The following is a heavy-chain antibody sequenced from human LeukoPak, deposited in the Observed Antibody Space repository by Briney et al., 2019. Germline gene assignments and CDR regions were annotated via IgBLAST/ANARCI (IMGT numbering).Heavy chain of an antibody. CDR3: ARDHRGKQLWLTRPDEFDAFDI. CDR1: GFTFSSYG. Sequence: GGSLRLSCAASGFTFSSYGMHWVRQAPGQGLEWMGIINPSAGSTSYAQKFQGRITVTRDTSTSTVYMELRSLRPEDTAVYYCARDHRGKQLWLTRPDEFDAFDIWAKGQWSPSLQ. V-gene: IGHV1-46*01. J-gene: IGHJ3*02. D-gene: IGHD5-18*01. CDR2: INPSAGST.